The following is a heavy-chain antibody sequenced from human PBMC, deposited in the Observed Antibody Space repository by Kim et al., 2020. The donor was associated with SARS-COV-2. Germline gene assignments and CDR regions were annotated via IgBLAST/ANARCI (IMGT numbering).Heavy chain of an antibody. CDR1: GFTFSHYA. J-gene: IGHJ4*01. V-gene: IGHV3-23*01. CDR2: ISGRGDKT. Sequence: GGSLRLSCAVSGFTFSHYAMNWVRQAPGKGPECVSGISGRGDKTKYADSVKGRFTVSRDISQNTLFLQMNTLRAEDTAVYYCARARSGGIYPDDHWGRGT. CDR3: ARARSGGIYPDDH.